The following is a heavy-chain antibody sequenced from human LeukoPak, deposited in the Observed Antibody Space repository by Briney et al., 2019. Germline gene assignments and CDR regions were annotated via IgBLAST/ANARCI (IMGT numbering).Heavy chain of an antibody. V-gene: IGHV3-21*01. CDR1: GFTFSSYL. Sequence: PGGSLRLSCAASGFTFSSYLMNLVRQAPGKGLEWVSSISSSSNYIYYADSVKGRFTISRDNAKNSLYLQMNSLRDEDTAVYYCARGHYYGLDVWGKGTTVTVSS. J-gene: IGHJ6*04. CDR3: ARGHYYGLDV. CDR2: ISSSSNYI.